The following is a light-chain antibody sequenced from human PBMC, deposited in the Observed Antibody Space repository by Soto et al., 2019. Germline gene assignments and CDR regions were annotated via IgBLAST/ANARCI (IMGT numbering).Light chain of an antibody. CDR3: QVWENGSDHYV. V-gene: IGLV3-21*02. J-gene: IGLJ1*01. Sequence: SYELTKPPSVSVAPGRTARLTRGANNGGSKKVHRYQQKRDQASVVFVYADSARPSGIPERSSCSNSGSTANLKISSVEAGDEADYYCQVWENGSDHYVFGAGAKVTVL. CDR2: ADS. CDR1: NGGSKK.